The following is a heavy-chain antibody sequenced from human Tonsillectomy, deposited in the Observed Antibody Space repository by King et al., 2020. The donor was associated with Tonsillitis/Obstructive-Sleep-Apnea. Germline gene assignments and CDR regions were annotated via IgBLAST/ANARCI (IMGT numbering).Heavy chain of an antibody. CDR1: GGSFSGYY. Sequence: VQLQQWGAGLLKPSETLSLTCAVYGGSFSGYYWSWIRQPPGKGLEWIGEINHSGSTSYNPSLKNRVTLSVDTSKSQFSLSLSSVTAADTAVFYCARVAAVGTIGYYYYYMDVWPKGTPVTVSS. CDR3: ARVAAVGTIGYYYYYMDV. CDR2: INHSGST. D-gene: IGHD6-13*01. V-gene: IGHV4-34*01. J-gene: IGHJ6*03.